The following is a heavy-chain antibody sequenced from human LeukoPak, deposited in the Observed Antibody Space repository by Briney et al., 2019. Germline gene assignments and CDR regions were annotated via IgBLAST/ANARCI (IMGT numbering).Heavy chain of an antibody. V-gene: IGHV3-48*03. J-gene: IGHJ3*02. CDR2: IGSRPTTM. Sequence: GGSLRLSCAASGFTFSTYEMNWLRQAPGKGLEWVAYIGSRPTTMYYAESVKGRFVISRDNAKTSLYLQMNSLRAEDAGVYYCATSGEYGISWAFNIWGQGTTVTVSS. CDR1: GFTFSTYE. CDR3: ATSGEYGISWAFNI. D-gene: IGHD4-17*01.